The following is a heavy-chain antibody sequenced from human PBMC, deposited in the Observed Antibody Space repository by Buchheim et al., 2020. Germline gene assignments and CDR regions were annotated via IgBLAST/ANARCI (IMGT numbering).Heavy chain of an antibody. CDR1: GFIFRNYV. D-gene: IGHD4-17*01. J-gene: IGHJ4*02. CDR3: AKNSVHGDWPEY. Sequence: EVQLLESGGGLVQPGESLRLSCAASGFIFRNYVMTWVRQAPGKGLEWVSSISGSGGTTYYTDSVKGRFTISRDNSKNTLYLPMNSLRAEDTAVYYCAKNSVHGDWPEYWGQGTL. CDR2: ISGSGGTT. V-gene: IGHV3-23*01.